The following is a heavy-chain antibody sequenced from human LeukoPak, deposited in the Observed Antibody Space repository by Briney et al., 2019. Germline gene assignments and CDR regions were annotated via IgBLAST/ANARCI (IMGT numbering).Heavy chain of an antibody. CDR1: GFTFGTYW. CDR2: IKEDGSDK. D-gene: IGHD5-24*01. V-gene: IGHV3-7*04. Sequence: GGSLRLSCAASGFTFGTYWMSWVRQAPGKGLEWVANIKEDGSDKYYVDSVKGRFTISRDNAKNSLYLQMNSLRAEDTAVYYCARDLGWLQFDYWGQGTLVTVSS. J-gene: IGHJ4*02. CDR3: ARDLGWLQFDY.